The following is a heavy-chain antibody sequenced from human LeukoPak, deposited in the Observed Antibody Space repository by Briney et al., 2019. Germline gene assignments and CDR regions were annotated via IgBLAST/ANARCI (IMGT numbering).Heavy chain of an antibody. V-gene: IGHV3-30*02. J-gene: IGHJ3*02. CDR3: AKGPGYYDSPPMSAFDI. CDR1: GFTFSSYG. Sequence: GGSLRLSCAASGFTFSSYGMHWVRQAPGKGLEWVAFIRYDGSNKYYADSVKGRFTISRDNSKNTLYLQMNSLRAEDTAAYYCAKGPGYYDSPPMSAFDIWGQGTMVTVSS. D-gene: IGHD3-22*01. CDR2: IRYDGSNK.